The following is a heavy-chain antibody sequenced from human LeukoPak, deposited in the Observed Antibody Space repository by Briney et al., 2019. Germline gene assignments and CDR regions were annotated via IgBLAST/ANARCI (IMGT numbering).Heavy chain of an antibody. Sequence: PSETLSLTCTVSGGSISSDNYFWSWIRQPAGKGLEWIGRIYTSGNTNYNPSLKSRVTISVDTSKNQFSLKLSFVTAADTAVYYCAREGVIYYYGSGTYEGFDPWGQGTLVTVST. CDR1: GGSISSDNYF. CDR3: AREGVIYYYGSGTYEGFDP. D-gene: IGHD3-10*01. J-gene: IGHJ5*02. V-gene: IGHV4-61*02. CDR2: IYTSGNT.